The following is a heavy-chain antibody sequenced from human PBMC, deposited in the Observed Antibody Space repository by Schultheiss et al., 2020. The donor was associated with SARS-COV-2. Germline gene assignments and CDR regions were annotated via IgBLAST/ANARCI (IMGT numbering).Heavy chain of an antibody. Sequence: GGSLRLSCAASGFTFSDSAMHWVRQAPGKGPEWVALISYDGSNKNYADSVKGRFTISRDNSKNTLYLQMNGLRTEETAVYYCARGTYGDGGFDYWGQGTLVTVSS. CDR1: GFTFSDSA. V-gene: IGHV3-30-3*01. D-gene: IGHD4-17*01. J-gene: IGHJ4*02. CDR2: ISYDGSNK. CDR3: ARGTYGDGGFDY.